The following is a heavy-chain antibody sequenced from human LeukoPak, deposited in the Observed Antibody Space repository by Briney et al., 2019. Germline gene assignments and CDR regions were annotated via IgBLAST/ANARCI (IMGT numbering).Heavy chain of an antibody. D-gene: IGHD3-10*01. V-gene: IGHV3-23*01. J-gene: IGHJ4*02. CDR2: ISGSGGST. CDR1: GFTFSSYA. CDR3: AKDPLGSMVRGALQFDY. Sequence: PGGSLRLPCAASGFTFSSYAMSWVRQAPGKGLEWVSAISGSGGSTYYADSVKGRFTISRDNSKNTLYLQMNSLRAEDTAVYYCAKDPLGSMVRGALQFDYWGQGTLVTVSS.